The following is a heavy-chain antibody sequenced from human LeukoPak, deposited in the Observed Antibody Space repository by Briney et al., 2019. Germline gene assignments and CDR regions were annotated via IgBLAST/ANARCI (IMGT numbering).Heavy chain of an antibody. J-gene: IGHJ4*02. CDR2: ISFDGSIT. V-gene: IGHV3-30*18. D-gene: IGHD6-19*01. CDR1: GFSFSYYG. CDR3: AKDSSSRGWYFEH. Sequence: PGGSLRLSCAASGFSFSYYGMHWVRQAPGKGLEWVSFISFDGSITYNADSVKGRLTISRDNSKNTVYLQMNRLRAEDTAVYSCAKDSSSRGWYFEHWGQGTLVTVSS.